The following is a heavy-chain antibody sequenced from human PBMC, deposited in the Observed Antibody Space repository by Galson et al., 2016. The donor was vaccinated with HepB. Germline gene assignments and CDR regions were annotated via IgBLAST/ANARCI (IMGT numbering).Heavy chain of an antibody. J-gene: IGHJ4*02. Sequence: SLRLSCAASGFTFSNYSMNWVRQAPGKGLEWVSSISRGSGYIYYADSVKGRFTISRDNAKNSLYLQMNSLRAEDTAVYYCCVDTAMDYVFDYWGQGTLVTVSS. D-gene: IGHD5-18*01. CDR3: CVDTAMDYVFDY. CDR1: GFTFSNYS. V-gene: IGHV3-21*01. CDR2: ISRGSGYI.